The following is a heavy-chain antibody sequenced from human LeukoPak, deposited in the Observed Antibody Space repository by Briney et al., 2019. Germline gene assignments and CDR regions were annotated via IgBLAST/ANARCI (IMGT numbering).Heavy chain of an antibody. V-gene: IGHV3-33*01. CDR3: ARDPDQIAVAGFFDY. Sequence: GGSLRLSCAASGFTFSSYGMHWVRQAPGKGLEWVAVIWYDGSNKYYADSVKGRFTISRDNSKNTLYLQMNSLRAEDTAVYYCARDPDQIAVAGFFDYWGQGTLVTVSS. D-gene: IGHD6-19*01. CDR1: GFTFSSYG. J-gene: IGHJ4*02. CDR2: IWYDGSNK.